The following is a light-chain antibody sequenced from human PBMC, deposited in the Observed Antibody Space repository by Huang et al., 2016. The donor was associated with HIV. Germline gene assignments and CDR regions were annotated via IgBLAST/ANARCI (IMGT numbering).Light chain of an antibody. Sequence: EIVMTQSPATLSVSPGERATLSCRASQGVSNNIGWYQQKPGQTPRLLIHGASTRATGIPSKFSGRGSGTDFTLTITSFQPEDSAVYYCQHYDNWPPWTFGPGTQVEI. CDR3: QHYDNWPPWT. CDR2: GAS. V-gene: IGKV3D-15*01. J-gene: IGKJ1*01. CDR1: QGVSNN.